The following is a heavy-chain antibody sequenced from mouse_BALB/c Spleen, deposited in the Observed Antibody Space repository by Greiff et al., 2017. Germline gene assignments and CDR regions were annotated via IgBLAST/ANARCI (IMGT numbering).Heavy chain of an antibody. D-gene: IGHD1-2*01. CDR1: GYSITSGYY. CDR2: ISYDGSN. V-gene: IGHV3-6*02. J-gene: IGHJ2*01. CDR3: ARAFHYYGYFDY. Sequence: ESGPGLVKPSQSLSLTCSVTGYSITSGYYWNWIRQFPGNKLEWMGYISYDGSNNYNPSLKNRISITRDTSKNQFFLKLNSVTTEDTATYYCARAFHYYGYFDYWGQGTTLTVSS.